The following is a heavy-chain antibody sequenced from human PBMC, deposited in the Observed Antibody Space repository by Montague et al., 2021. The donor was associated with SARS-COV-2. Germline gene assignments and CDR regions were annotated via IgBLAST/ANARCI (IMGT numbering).Heavy chain of an antibody. V-gene: IGHV4-39*01. CDR1: GGFVRSSNDC. Sequence: SETRSLTCTVSGGFVRSSNDCWGWIRQPPGKGLEWIANFYYSGNTYYNPSLKSRVTISVDTSNNQFSLKLSSVTAADTAVYYCARGPKMYGELADYWGQGTLVTVSS. D-gene: IGHD4-17*01. J-gene: IGHJ4*02. CDR3: ARGPKMYGELADY. CDR2: FYYSGNT.